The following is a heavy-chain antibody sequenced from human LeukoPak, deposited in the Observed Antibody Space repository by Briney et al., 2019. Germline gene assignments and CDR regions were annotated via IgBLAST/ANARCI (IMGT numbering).Heavy chain of an antibody. Sequence: GGPLRLSCAASGFTFSTYWMGWVRQAPGKGLEWVANIKQDGSLKYYVDSVKGRFTISRDNAKNSLYLQMNSLRAEDTAMYYCARPLMYYYGSETYYWFDPWGQGTLVTVSS. CDR3: ARPLMYYYGSETYYWFDP. CDR1: GFTFSTYW. J-gene: IGHJ5*02. CDR2: IKQDGSLK. V-gene: IGHV3-7*01. D-gene: IGHD3-10*01.